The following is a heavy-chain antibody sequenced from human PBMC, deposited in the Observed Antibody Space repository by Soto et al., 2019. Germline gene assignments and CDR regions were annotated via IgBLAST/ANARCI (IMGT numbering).Heavy chain of an antibody. CDR1: GFTFSNAW. Sequence: EVQLVESGGGLVKPGGSLRLSCAGSGFTFSNAWMNWVRQAPGKGLEWVARIKTKTDAGTTAYAAPVKGRFTISTDDSRNTLYLQMNSLKTVDTAVYYCTAAGAWGQGTLVTVSS. CDR3: TAAGA. J-gene: IGHJ5*02. CDR2: IKTKTDAGTT. V-gene: IGHV3-15*07.